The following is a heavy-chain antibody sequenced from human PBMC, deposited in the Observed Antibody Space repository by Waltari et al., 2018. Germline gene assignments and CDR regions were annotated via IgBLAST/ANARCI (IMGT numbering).Heavy chain of an antibody. Sequence: EVQLVESGGGLVQPGGSLRLSCSASGFTFSGYALHWVRQAPGKRLEYVSALSSNGATPYYADSVKGRVTISRDNAKNTLYLQMSSLRPEDTAVYYCVKAAVGTYAFDIWGQGTAVTVSS. CDR1: GFTFSGYA. CDR2: LSSNGATP. J-gene: IGHJ3*02. V-gene: IGHV3-64D*06. D-gene: IGHD6-19*01. CDR3: VKAAVGTYAFDI.